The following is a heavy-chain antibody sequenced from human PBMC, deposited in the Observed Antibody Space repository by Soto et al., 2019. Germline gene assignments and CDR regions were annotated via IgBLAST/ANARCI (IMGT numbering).Heavy chain of an antibody. J-gene: IGHJ4*02. CDR3: ASRDPGTSVDY. CDR1: GGSLTSNNW. CDR2: IYRTGST. V-gene: IGHV4-4*02. D-gene: IGHD1-7*01. Sequence: PSETLSLTCAVSGGSLTSNNWWTCVRQPPGQGLEWIGEIYRTGSTNYNPSLKSRVTISLDKSENQFSLKVTSLTAADTAVYYCASRDPGTSVDYWGQGTLVTVSS.